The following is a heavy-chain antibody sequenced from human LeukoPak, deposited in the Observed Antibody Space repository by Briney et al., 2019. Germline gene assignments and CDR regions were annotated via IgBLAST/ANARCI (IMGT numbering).Heavy chain of an antibody. D-gene: IGHD7-27*01. CDR1: GFTFDDYT. J-gene: IGHJ6*02. CDR3: AKAITEERGNYYYYYGMDV. V-gene: IGHV3-43*01. CDR2: ISWDGGST. Sequence: SGGSLRLSCAASGFTFDDYTMHWVRQAPGKGLEWVSLISWDGGSTYYADSVTGRFTISRDNSKNSLYLQMNSLRTEDTALYYCAKAITEERGNYYYYYGMDVWGQGTTVTVSS.